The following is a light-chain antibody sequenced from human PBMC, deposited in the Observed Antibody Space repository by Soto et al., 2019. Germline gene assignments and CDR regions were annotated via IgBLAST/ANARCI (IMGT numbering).Light chain of an antibody. CDR1: SSNVGSYNL. CDR2: EGS. J-gene: IGLJ1*01. CDR3: CSYAGNSIYV. V-gene: IGLV2-23*01. Sequence: QSALTPPASVSGSPGQSITISCTGTSSNVGSYNLVSWYQQHPGKAPKVMIYEGSKRPSGVSNRFSASKSGTTASLTISGLQAEDEADYYCCSYAGNSIYVFGSGTKVTVL.